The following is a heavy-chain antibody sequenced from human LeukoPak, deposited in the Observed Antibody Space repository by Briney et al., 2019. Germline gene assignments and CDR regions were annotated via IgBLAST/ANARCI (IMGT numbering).Heavy chain of an antibody. Sequence: SVKVSCKASGGTFSSYAISWVRQAPGQGLEWMGGIIPIFGTANYAQKFQGRVTITTDESTSTAYMELSSLRSEDTAVYYCARGPQMATIVNYYYYYMDVWGKGTTVTVSS. CDR3: ARGPQMATIVNYYYYYMDV. V-gene: IGHV1-69*05. CDR1: GGTFSSYA. J-gene: IGHJ6*03. CDR2: IIPIFGTA. D-gene: IGHD5-24*01.